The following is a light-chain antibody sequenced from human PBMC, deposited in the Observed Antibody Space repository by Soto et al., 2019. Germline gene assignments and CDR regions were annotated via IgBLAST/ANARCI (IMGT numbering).Light chain of an antibody. J-gene: IGLJ1*01. CDR3: GACTRSDSEV. CDR2: DVS. Sequence: QSALTQPASVSGSPGQSITISCTGTSSDVGDYNYVSWYQQHPGKAPKLMIYDVSNRPSGVSNRFSGSKSGNTASLTISGLQAEAEDDYYCGACTRSDSEVFGAGTKVTVL. V-gene: IGLV2-14*03. CDR1: SSDVGDYNY.